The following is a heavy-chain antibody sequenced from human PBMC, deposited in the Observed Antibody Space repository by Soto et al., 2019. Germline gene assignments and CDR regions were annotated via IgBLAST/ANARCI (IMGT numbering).Heavy chain of an antibody. D-gene: IGHD3-10*02. CDR3: AKGKSSNYVSHAFDV. CDR1: GFNFNTYA. CDR2: ISGGGGSI. V-gene: IGHV3-23*01. Sequence: PGGSLTLSCAASGFNFNTYAMSWVRQAPGKGLEWLSGISGGGGSIHYVDSVKGRFTISRDNSKNTLYLQMDSLRGEDTAVYYCAKGKSSNYVSHAFDVWGQGTMVTVSS. J-gene: IGHJ3*01.